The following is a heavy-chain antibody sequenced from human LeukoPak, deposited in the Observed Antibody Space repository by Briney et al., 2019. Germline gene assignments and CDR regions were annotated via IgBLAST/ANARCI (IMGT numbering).Heavy chain of an antibody. CDR1: GISFRNYA. CDR2: LRGNDET. CDR3: ARASWVSDPDAVR. Sequence: GGSLRLSCAASGISFRNYAMSWVRQAPARGPEWVSSLRGNDETFYADSVKGRFTFSRDDSRNTVYLQLNNLRVEDTAIYYCARASWVSDPDAVRWGQGTQVTVSS. J-gene: IGHJ4*02. D-gene: IGHD3-10*01. V-gene: IGHV3-23*01.